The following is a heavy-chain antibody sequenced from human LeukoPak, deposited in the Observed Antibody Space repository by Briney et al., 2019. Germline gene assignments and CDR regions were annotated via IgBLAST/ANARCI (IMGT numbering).Heavy chain of an antibody. D-gene: IGHD2-8*01. J-gene: IGHJ4*02. Sequence: GGSLRLSCAASGFTFNSYAMNWVRQAPGKGLEWVSAISGSGSTTYYADSVKGRFTISRDNSKNTLYLQMNTLRAEDTAVYYCAKAAVPGTKYYFDYWGQGTLATVSS. CDR1: GFTFNSYA. V-gene: IGHV3-23*01. CDR2: ISGSGSTT. CDR3: AKAAVPGTKYYFDY.